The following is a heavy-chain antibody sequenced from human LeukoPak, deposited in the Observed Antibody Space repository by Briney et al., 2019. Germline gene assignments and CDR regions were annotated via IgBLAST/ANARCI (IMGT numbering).Heavy chain of an antibody. CDR1: GFTFSSYW. CDR3: AREDCSSTSCHFGSSGFDY. CDR2: IKQDGSEK. J-gene: IGHJ4*02. D-gene: IGHD2-2*01. V-gene: IGHV3-7*05. Sequence: GGSLRLSCAASGFTFSSYWMSWVRQAPGKGLEWVANIKQDGSEKYYVDSVKGRFTISRDNAKNSLYLQMNSLRAEDTAVYYCAREDCSSTSCHFGSSGFDYWGQGTLVTVSS.